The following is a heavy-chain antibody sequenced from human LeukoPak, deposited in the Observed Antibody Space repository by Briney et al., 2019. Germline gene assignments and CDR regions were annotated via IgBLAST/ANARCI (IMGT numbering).Heavy chain of an antibody. CDR1: GFTFSSYS. J-gene: IGHJ4*02. CDR2: IRSSSNII. Sequence: PGGSLRLSCAASGFTFSSYSMNWVRQAPGKGLEWVSYIRSSSNIIYYADSVKGRFTISRDNAKNTLYPQMNSLRAEDTAVYYCARDLLDSGYDYWGQGTLVTVSS. D-gene: IGHD5-12*01. CDR3: ARDLLDSGYDY. V-gene: IGHV3-48*04.